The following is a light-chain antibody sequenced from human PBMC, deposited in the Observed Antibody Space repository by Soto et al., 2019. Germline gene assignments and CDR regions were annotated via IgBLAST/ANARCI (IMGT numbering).Light chain of an antibody. CDR1: QSVTSTY. CDR3: QQFHTPPRT. Sequence: EIVLTQSPDTLSLSPGERATLSXXXXQSVTSTYLAWXXXXXXQAPRLLIYGASSRATGIPDRFSGSGSGTDFTLTISRLEPEDFAVYYCQQFHTPPRTFGQGTKVDIK. CDR2: GAS. V-gene: IGKV3-20*01. J-gene: IGKJ1*01.